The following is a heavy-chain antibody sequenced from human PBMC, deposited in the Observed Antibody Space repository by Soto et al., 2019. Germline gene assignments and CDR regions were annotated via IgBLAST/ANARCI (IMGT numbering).Heavy chain of an antibody. Sequence: QVQLVESGGGVVQPGRSLRLSFAASGFMFSNHGMHWVRQAPGKGLEGVAVIWSDGNNRYYADSVKGRFTISRDNSKNTLYLQMNSLRAEDTAVYYCVRGDNWNDEASDYWGQGTLVTVSS. D-gene: IGHD1-1*01. CDR1: GFMFSNHG. CDR2: IWSDGNNR. V-gene: IGHV3-33*01. CDR3: VRGDNWNDEASDY. J-gene: IGHJ4*02.